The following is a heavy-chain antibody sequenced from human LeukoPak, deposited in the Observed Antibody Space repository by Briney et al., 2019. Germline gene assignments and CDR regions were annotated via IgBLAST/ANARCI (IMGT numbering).Heavy chain of an antibody. V-gene: IGHV4-59*01. J-gene: IGHJ4*02. CDR3: ARGVVGAIVDY. CDR2: IYYSGST. CDR1: GGXLSNYY. Sequence: SETLSLTCTVSGGXLSNYYCSWIRQPPGKGQEWLGCIYYSGSTYNNPSLKSRVTISLDTSRNQFSLKLSSVTAADTAVYYCARGVVGAIVDYWGQGTLVTVSS. D-gene: IGHD1-26*01.